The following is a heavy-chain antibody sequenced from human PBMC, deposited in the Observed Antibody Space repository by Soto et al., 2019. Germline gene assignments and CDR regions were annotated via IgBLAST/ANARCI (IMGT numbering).Heavy chain of an antibody. V-gene: IGHV4-59*01. Sequence: PQKLPLSNTVSAGFTRRYYRLLILQPPGKRMEWIGYIYYSGSTNYNPSLKSRVTISVDTSKHQFSLKPSSVTAADTAVYYCARGLRGGRYYRGPHYYGMDVWGQWRTVT. CDR1: AGFTRRYY. CDR2: IYYSGST. CDR3: ARGLRGGRYYRGPHYYGMDV. J-gene: IGHJ6*02. D-gene: IGHD1-26*01.